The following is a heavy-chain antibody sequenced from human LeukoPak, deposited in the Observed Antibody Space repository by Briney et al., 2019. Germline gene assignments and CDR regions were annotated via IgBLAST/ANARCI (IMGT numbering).Heavy chain of an antibody. CDR1: GYTFTSYG. D-gene: IGHD5-12*01. V-gene: IGHV1-18*01. J-gene: IGHJ4*02. Sequence: GASVKVSCKASGYTFTSYGISWVRQAPGQGLEWMGWISACNGNTNYAQKLQGRVTMTTDTSTSTAYMELRSLRSDDTAVYYCARGNIVATESSGRGSDYWGQGTLVTVSS. CDR2: ISACNGNT. CDR3: ARGNIVATESSGRGSDY.